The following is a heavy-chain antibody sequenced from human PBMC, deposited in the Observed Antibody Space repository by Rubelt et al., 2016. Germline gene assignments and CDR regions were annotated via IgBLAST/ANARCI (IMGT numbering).Heavy chain of an antibody. CDR2: FFSGTT. CDR1: GDSISSSSYY. CDR3: ATAPWDRVVGLGAWFDP. V-gene: IGHV4-39*01. D-gene: IGHD2-15*01. J-gene: IGHJ5*02. Sequence: QLQLQESGPGLVKPSETLSLTCTVSGDSISSSSYYWAWIRQPPGKGLEWIGSFFSGTTYSKPSLKSRVTISVDTSKNQFSRKMNSVTAADAAVYYCATAPWDRVVGLGAWFDPWGQGALVTVSS.